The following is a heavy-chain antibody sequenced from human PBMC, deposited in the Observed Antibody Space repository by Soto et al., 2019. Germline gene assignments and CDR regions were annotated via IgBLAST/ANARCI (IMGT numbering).Heavy chain of an antibody. CDR1: GFTFSDYY. D-gene: IGHD2-15*01. Sequence: QVQLVESGGGLVKPGGSLRLSCAASGFTFSDYYMSWIRQAPGKGLEWVSYISSSGSTIYYADSVKGRFTSSRDNAKNSLYLQMNSLRAEDTAVYYCARDRNIGYCSGGSCSAVPYYYYYMDVWGKGTTVTVSS. V-gene: IGHV3-11*01. CDR2: ISSSGSTI. J-gene: IGHJ6*03. CDR3: ARDRNIGYCSGGSCSAVPYYYYYMDV.